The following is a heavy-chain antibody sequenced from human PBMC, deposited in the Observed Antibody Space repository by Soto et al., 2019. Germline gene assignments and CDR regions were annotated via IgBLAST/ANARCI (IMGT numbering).Heavy chain of an antibody. V-gene: IGHV4-38-2*02. CDR3: ARDTAMVKGMDV. CDR1: GYSITSGYY. J-gene: IGHJ6*02. CDR2: IYHSGST. Sequence: SETLSLTCAVSGYSITSGYYWGWIRQPPGKGLEWIGSIYHSGSTHYNPSLKSRITLSVDTSKNQFSLRLSSVTAADTAVYYCARDTAMVKGMDVWGQGNTVTVSS. D-gene: IGHD5-18*01.